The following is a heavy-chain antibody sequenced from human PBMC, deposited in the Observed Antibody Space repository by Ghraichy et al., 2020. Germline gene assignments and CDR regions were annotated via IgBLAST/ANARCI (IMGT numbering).Heavy chain of an antibody. CDR3: ARVGYSDGSYYFDF. J-gene: IGHJ4*02. CDR1: GFTFMNYW. V-gene: IGHV3-74*01. D-gene: IGHD5-18*01. Sequence: GGSLRLSCAASGFTFMNYWMHWVRQAPGKGLMWVSRINTDGSSTNYADSVKGRFTISRDNARNTVYLQMNSLRAEDTAMYYCARVGYSDGSYYFDFWGQGTLVTVSS. CDR2: INTDGSST.